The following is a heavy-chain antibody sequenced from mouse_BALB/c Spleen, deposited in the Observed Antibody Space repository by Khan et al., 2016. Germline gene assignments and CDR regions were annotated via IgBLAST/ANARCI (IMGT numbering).Heavy chain of an antibody. CDR3: ARCTPFAN. CDR2: IYPGDGDT. J-gene: IGHJ3*01. CDR1: GFAFSSYW. Sequence: QVQLQQPGAELVRPGSSVKISYKASGFAFSSYWMNWVKQRPGQGLEWIGQIYPGDGDTNYNGKFKGKATLTADKYSSTAFMQLSSLTSEDSAVYFCARCTPFANCGQGTLVTVSA. V-gene: IGHV1-80*01.